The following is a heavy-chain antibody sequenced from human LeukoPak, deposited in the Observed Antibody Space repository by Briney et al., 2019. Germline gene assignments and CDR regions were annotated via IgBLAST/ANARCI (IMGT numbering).Heavy chain of an antibody. D-gene: IGHD2-15*01. CDR2: IYYSGST. V-gene: IGHV4-59*01. J-gene: IGHJ4*02. CDR1: GGSLSNNY. CDR3: ARGGWSLDY. Sequence: SETLSLTCTVSGGSLSNNYWSWLRQPPGKGLEWIGYIYYSGSTSYNPSLNSRLTISVDTSKNQLSLKLNSVTAADTAVYYCARGGWSLDYWGQGTLATVSS.